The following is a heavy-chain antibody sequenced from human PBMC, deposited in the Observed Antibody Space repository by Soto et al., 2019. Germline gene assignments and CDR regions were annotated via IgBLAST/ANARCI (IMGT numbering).Heavy chain of an antibody. CDR3: AKDNGNYGPGSFSL. V-gene: IGHV3-23*01. J-gene: IGHJ4*02. Sequence: GGSLRLSCAASGFTFGSYAMSWVRQAPGKGLEWVSLISGTGESSEYANSVKGRFTISRDYSKTTVFLKMNSLRAEDTAVYFCAKDNGNYGPGSFSLWGQGTLVTVSS. CDR2: ISGTGESS. CDR1: GFTFGSYA. D-gene: IGHD3-10*01.